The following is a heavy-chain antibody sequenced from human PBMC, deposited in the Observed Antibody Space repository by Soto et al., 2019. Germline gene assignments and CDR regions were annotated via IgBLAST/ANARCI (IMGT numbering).Heavy chain of an antibody. CDR1: GYTFTGYY. CDR3: ARSLGYCSSTSCYNLVYWFDP. CDR2: INPNSGGT. D-gene: IGHD2-2*02. Sequence: ASVKVSCTASGYTFTGYYMHRVRQAPGQGLEWMGWINPNSGGTNYAQKFQGRVTMTRDTSISTAYMELSRLRSDDTAVYYCARSLGYCSSTSCYNLVYWFDPWGQGTLVTVSS. J-gene: IGHJ5*02. V-gene: IGHV1-2*02.